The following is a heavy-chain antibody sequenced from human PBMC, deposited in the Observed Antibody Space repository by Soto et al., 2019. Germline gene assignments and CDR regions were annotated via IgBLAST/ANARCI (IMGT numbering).Heavy chain of an antibody. V-gene: IGHV4-59*01. J-gene: IGHJ4*02. CDR3: ARGPRRSCSGYSCYELDY. CDR1: GGSISSYY. CDR2: IYYSGST. Sequence: QVQLQESGPGLVKPSETLSLTCTVSGGSISSYYWSWIRQPPGKGLEWIGYIYYSGSTNYNPSLKSRVTMSVDTSKSQFSLKLSSVTAADTAVYYCARGPRRSCSGYSCYELDYWGQGTLVTVSS. D-gene: IGHD2-15*01.